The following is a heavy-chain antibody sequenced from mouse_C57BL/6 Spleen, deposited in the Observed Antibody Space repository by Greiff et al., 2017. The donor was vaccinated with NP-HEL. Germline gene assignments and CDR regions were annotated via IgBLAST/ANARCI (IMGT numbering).Heavy chain of an antibody. CDR3: ARDEDGYYEGYAMDY. CDR2: IYPGDGDT. V-gene: IGHV1-82*01. J-gene: IGHJ4*01. CDR1: GYAFSSSW. D-gene: IGHD2-3*01. Sequence: QVQLQQSGPELVKPGASVKISCKASGYAFSSSWMNWVKQRPGKGLEWIGRIYPGDGDTNYNGKFKGKATLTADKSSSTAYMQLSSLTSEDSAVYFCARDEDGYYEGYAMDYWGQGTSVTVSS.